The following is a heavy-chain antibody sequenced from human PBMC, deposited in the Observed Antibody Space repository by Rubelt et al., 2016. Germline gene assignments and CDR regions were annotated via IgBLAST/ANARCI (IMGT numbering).Heavy chain of an antibody. Sequence: QLQLQESGPGLLKPSETLSLICTVSGGSIRSSGYYWGWIRQPPGKGLEWIGSVSYSGSTYYNPSLKSRVTVSSDTSKNQFSLSLSSGTAVDTAVYYCARCSSSDCQGFDLWGRGTLVTVSS. CDR3: ARCSSSDCQGFDL. CDR2: VSYSGST. V-gene: IGHV4-39*07. J-gene: IGHJ2*01. CDR1: GGSIRSSGYY. D-gene: IGHD6-19*01.